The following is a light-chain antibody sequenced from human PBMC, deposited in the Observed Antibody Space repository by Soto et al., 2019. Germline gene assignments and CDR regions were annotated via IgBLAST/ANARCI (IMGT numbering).Light chain of an antibody. CDR2: KAS. CDR3: HHYNSYSEP. J-gene: IGKJ1*01. CDR1: QTISSW. V-gene: IGKV1-5*03. Sequence: DIQMTQSPSTLSGSVGDRVTITCRASQTISSWLAWYQQKPGKAPKLLIYKASTLKSGVPSRFSGSRSVTEFTLTISNLQSHDFTIYYCHHYNSYSEPLGKVTKVDIK.